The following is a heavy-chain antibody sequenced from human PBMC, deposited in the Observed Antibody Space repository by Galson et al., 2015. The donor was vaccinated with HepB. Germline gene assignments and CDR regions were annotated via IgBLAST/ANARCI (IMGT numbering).Heavy chain of an antibody. CDR1: GFTFSSYA. CDR2: ISYDGSNK. D-gene: IGHD3-22*01. V-gene: IGHV3-30-3*01. Sequence: SLRLSCAASGFTFSSYAMHWVRQAPGKGLEWVAVISYDGSNKYYADSVKGRFTISRDNSKNTLYLQMNSLRAEDTVVYYCARDQSWGYYYDSSGYYVDYWGQGTLVTVSS. J-gene: IGHJ4*02. CDR3: ARDQSWGYYYDSSGYYVDY.